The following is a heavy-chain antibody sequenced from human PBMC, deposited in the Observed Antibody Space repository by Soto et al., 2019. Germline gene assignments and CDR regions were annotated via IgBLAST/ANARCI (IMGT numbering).Heavy chain of an antibody. J-gene: IGHJ4*02. CDR2: ISYDGSNK. CDR3: ARDRQWLVQQNFDH. V-gene: IGHV3-30-3*01. CDR1: GFTFSSYA. D-gene: IGHD6-19*01. Sequence: GGPLRLSCAASGFTFSSYAMHCVRQAPGKGLEWVAVISYDGSNKYYADSVKGRFTISRDNSKNTLYLKMNSLRAEDTAVYYCARDRQWLVQQNFDHWGQATLVTVSS.